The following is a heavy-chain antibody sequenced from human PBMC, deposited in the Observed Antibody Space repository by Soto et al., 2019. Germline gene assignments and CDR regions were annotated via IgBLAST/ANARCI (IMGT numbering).Heavy chain of an antibody. CDR1: GFTFSSYA. CDR2: ISGSGGST. V-gene: IGHV3-23*01. D-gene: IGHD3-3*01. Sequence: GGSLRLSCAASGFTFSSYAMSWVRQAPGKGLEWVSAISGSGGSTYYADSVKGRFTISRDNSKNTLYLQMNSLRAEDTAVYYCAKEADFWSGNGVGFWLSGPWGQGTLVTVSS. CDR3: AKEADFWSGNGVGFWLSGP. J-gene: IGHJ5*02.